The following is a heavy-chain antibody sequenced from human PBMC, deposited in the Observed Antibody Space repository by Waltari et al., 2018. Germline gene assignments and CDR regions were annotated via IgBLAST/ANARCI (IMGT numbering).Heavy chain of an antibody. CDR1: GYSMTSGYY. V-gene: IGHV4-38-2*01. CDR3: ARRGYSVNAFDI. J-gene: IGHJ3*02. D-gene: IGHD2-15*01. Sequence: QVQLQESGPGLVKPSATLSLPCAVSGYSMTSGYYCGWIRQPPGKGLEWIRSIYHSGCTYCNPSIKSRVTISVDTSKNQFSLKLSSVTAADTAVYYCARRGYSVNAFDIWGQGTMVTVSS. CDR2: IYHSGCT.